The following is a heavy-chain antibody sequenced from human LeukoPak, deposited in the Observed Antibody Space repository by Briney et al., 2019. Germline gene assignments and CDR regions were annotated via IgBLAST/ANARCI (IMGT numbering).Heavy chain of an antibody. CDR1: GGTFSSYA. CDR2: IIPIFGTA. V-gene: IGHV1-69*06. D-gene: IGHD4-17*01. CDR3: ARGHDYGDYGWESYFDY. Sequence: SVKVSCKASGGTFSSYAISWVRQAPGQGLEWMGGIIPIFGTANYAQKFQGRVTITADKSTSTAYMELSSPRSEDTAVYYCARGHDYGDYGWESYFDYWGQGTLVTVSS. J-gene: IGHJ4*02.